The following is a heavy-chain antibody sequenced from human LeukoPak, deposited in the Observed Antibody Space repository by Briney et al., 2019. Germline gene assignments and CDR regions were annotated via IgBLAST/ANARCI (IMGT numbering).Heavy chain of an antibody. D-gene: IGHD2-2*01. CDR1: GGSISSYY. Sequence: SETLSLTCTVSGGSISSYYWSWIRQPPGKGLEWIGYIYYSGSTNYNPSLKSRVTISVDTSKNKFSLKLSSVTAADTAVYYCARLASSTSLLYWFDPWGQGTLVTVSP. J-gene: IGHJ5*02. CDR3: ARLASSTSLLYWFDP. CDR2: IYYSGST. V-gene: IGHV4-59*08.